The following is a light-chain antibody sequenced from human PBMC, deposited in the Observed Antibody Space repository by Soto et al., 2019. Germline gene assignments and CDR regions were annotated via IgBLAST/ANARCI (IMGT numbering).Light chain of an antibody. V-gene: IGLV2-14*01. CDR1: SSDVGGYNY. CDR3: SSYTSSSTRDV. J-gene: IGLJ1*01. CDR2: DVS. Sequence: QSVLTQPASVSGSPGQSIAISCTGISSDVGGYNYVSWYQQHPGKAPKLMIYDVSNRPSGVSNRFSGSKSGNTASLTISGLQAENEADYYCSSYTSSSTRDVFGTGPKVTVL.